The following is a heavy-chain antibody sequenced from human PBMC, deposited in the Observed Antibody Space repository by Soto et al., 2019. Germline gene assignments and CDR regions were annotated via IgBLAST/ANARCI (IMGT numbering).Heavy chain of an antibody. Sequence: GESQSLSCAASGFAFSSYGMHWVRPDQGKGLEWVAVISYDGSNKYYADSVKGRFTISRDNSKNTLYLQMNSLRAEDTAVYYCAKGEGITIFDYYYYGMDGWGQGTTVSVS. V-gene: IGHV3-30*18. J-gene: IGHJ6*02. CDR3: AKGEGITIFDYYYYGMDG. D-gene: IGHD3-3*01. CDR2: ISYDGSNK. CDR1: GFAFSSYG.